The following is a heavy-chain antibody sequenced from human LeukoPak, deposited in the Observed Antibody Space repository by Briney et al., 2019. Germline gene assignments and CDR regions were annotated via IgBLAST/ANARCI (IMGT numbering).Heavy chain of an antibody. CDR2: IYYSGST. CDR3: ARHPSWNVRLFDY. D-gene: IGHD1-1*01. Sequence: SETLSLTCTVSGGSISNYYWSWIRQPPGKGLEWIGYIYYSGSTNYNPSLKSRVTISVDTSKNQFSLKLSSVTAADTAVYYCARHPSWNVRLFDYXXXGTPVTV. J-gene: IGHJ4*02. CDR1: GGSISNYY. V-gene: IGHV4-59*01.